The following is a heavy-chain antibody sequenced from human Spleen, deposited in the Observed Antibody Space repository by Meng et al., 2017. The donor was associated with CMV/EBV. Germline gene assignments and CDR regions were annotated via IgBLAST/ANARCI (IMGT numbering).Heavy chain of an antibody. CDR2: IYPGDSDT. Sequence: GGSLRLSCKGSGYSFTSCWIGWVRQMPGKGLEWMGIIYPGDSDTRYSPSFQGQVTISADKSISTAYLQWSSLKASDTAMYYCARRGYSYGYAFDYWGQGTLVTVSS. V-gene: IGHV5-51*01. CDR3: ARRGYSYGYAFDY. CDR1: GYSFTSCW. J-gene: IGHJ4*02. D-gene: IGHD5-18*01.